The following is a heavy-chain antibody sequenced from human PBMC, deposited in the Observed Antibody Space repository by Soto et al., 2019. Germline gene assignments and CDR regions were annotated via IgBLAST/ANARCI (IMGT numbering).Heavy chain of an antibody. CDR2: IYYSGST. V-gene: IGHV4-59*01. J-gene: IGHJ5*02. D-gene: IGHD2-15*01. Sequence: SSETLSLTCTVSGGSISSYYWSWIRQPPGQGLEWIGYIYYSGSTNYNPSLKSRVTISVDTSKNQFSLKLSSVTAADTDVYYCEIEGPHVVNDAKDLSLYWFNTWGQGTLVTVSS. CDR1: GGSISSYY. CDR3: EIEGPHVVNDAKDLSLYWFNT.